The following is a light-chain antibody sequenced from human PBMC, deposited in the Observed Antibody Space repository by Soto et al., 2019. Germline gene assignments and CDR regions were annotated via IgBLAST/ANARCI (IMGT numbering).Light chain of an antibody. CDR2: EDN. CDR3: QSYDSNNWV. V-gene: IGLV6-57*01. Sequence: NFMLTQPHSVSESPGKTVTISCTRSSGSIASNYVQWYQQRPGSSPTTVIYEDNQRPSGVPDRFSGSIDSSSNSASLTIFGLKTEDEADYYCQSYDSNNWVFGGGTKVTVL. CDR1: SGSIASNY. J-gene: IGLJ3*02.